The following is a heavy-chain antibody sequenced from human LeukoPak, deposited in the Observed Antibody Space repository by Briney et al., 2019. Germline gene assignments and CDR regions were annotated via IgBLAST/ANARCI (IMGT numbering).Heavy chain of an antibody. V-gene: IGHV1-24*01. CDR3: ATGRIQLRSKSLLFDY. CDR2: FDPEDGET. D-gene: IGHD5-18*01. J-gene: IGHJ4*02. Sequence: ASVKVSCKVSGYTLTELSMHWVRQAPGKGLEWMGGFDPEDGETIYAQKFQGRVTMTEDTSTDTAYMELSSLRSEDTAVYYCATGRIQLRSKSLLFDYWGQGTLVTVSS. CDR1: GYTLTELS.